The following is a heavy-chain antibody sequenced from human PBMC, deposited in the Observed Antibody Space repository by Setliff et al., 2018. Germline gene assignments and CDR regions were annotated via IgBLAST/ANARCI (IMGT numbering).Heavy chain of an antibody. J-gene: IGHJ6*03. CDR3: ARDNRARHYMDV. Sequence: ASVKVSCKASGGTFRTDGFNWVRQAPGQGLEWMGRIIPVFGTAKYVQKFQGRVTISADESARTAYMELSSLRFEDTAVYYCARDNRARHYMDVWGKGTTVTVSS. D-gene: IGHD3-10*01. V-gene: IGHV1-69*13. CDR1: GGTFRTDG. CDR2: IIPVFGTA.